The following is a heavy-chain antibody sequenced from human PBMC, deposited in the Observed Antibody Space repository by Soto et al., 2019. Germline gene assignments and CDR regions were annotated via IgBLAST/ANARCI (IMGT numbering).Heavy chain of an antibody. CDR1: GYTFPSHW. Sequence: LKISCKGSGYTFPSHWIGWVRQMPGKGLEWMGIIYPGDSGTRYSPSFRGQVTISADKSISTAYLQWSSLQASDTAMYYCARRSRSGYDWVGYNWFDPWGQGTLVTVSS. J-gene: IGHJ5*02. CDR3: ARRSRSGYDWVGYNWFDP. V-gene: IGHV5-51*01. D-gene: IGHD5-12*01. CDR2: IYPGDSGT.